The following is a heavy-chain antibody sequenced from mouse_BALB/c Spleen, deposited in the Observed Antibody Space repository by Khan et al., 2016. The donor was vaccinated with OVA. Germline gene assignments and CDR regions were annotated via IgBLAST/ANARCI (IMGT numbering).Heavy chain of an antibody. Sequence: VQLKQSGPELVKPGASVKMSCKASGYTFTSYVMHWVKQKPGQGLEWIGYINPYNDGTKYNEKFKGKDTLTSDTSSSTAYLQLSSLTSEDAAVYYCSRRKLGLDYWGQGTTLTVSS. J-gene: IGHJ2*01. CDR1: GYTFTSYV. V-gene: IGHV1S136*01. CDR2: INPYNDGT. CDR3: SRRKLGLDY. D-gene: IGHD4-1*01.